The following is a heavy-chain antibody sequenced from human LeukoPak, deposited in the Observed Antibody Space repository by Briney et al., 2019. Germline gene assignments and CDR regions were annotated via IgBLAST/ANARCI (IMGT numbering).Heavy chain of an antibody. CDR1: GGSISSSSYY. D-gene: IGHD6-19*01. CDR3: ARAGSSGWYGSRFDP. J-gene: IGHJ5*02. CDR2: IYYSGST. V-gene: IGHV4-39*07. Sequence: PSETLSLTCTVSGGSISSSSYYWGWIRQPPGKGLEWIGSIYYSGSTYYNPSLKSRVTISVDTSKNQFSLKLSSVTAADTAVYYCARAGSSGWYGSRFDPWGQGTLVTVSS.